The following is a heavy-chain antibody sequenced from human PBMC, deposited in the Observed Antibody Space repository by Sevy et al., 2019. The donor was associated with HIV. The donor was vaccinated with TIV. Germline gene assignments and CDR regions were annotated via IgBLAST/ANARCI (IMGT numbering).Heavy chain of an antibody. V-gene: IGHV3-23*01. CDR1: GFTFNNYA. CDR3: AKAEGYYYDSSGPY. D-gene: IGHD3-22*01. CDR2: ISGSGGST. J-gene: IGHJ4*02. Sequence: GGSLRLSCAASGFTFNNYAMSWVRQAPGKGLEGKGLEWVSAISGSGGSTYYADSVKGRFTISRDNSKNTLYLQMNSLRAEDTAVYYCAKAEGYYYDSSGPYWGQGTLVTVSS.